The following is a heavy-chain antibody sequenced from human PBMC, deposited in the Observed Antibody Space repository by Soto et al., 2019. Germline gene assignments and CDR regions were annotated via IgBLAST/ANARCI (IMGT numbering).Heavy chain of an antibody. Sequence: GGSLRLSFVASGFTFSDHYMTWIRQAPGKGLEWLSYISTSSSYTNYADSVKGRFTISRDNAMNSLYLQMNSLRAEDTAVYYCARLRLTGYFDYWGQGTLVTVSS. CDR3: ARLRLTGYFDY. V-gene: IGHV3-11*03. J-gene: IGHJ4*02. CDR2: ISTSSSYT. CDR1: GFTFSDHY.